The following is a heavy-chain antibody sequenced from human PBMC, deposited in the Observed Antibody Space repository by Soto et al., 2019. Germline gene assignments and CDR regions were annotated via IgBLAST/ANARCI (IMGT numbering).Heavy chain of an antibody. V-gene: IGHV5-10-1*01. D-gene: IGHD5-18*01. J-gene: IGHJ4*02. CDR2: IDPSDSQT. Sequence: PAESLKISCKSSGCSVAGYSITWVRQKPGKGLERLGRIDPSDSQTYYSPSFRGHVTTSVTKSITTVFLQWSSLRASDTAMYYCARQIYDADTGPNFQYYFDSWGQGTPVTVAS. CDR1: GCSVAGYS. CDR3: ARQIYDADTGPNFQYYFDS.